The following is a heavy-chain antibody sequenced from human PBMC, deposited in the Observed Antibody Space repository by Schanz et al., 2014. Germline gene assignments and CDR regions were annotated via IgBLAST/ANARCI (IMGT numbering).Heavy chain of an antibody. CDR3: AKELYSGSHYGWFDP. CDR2: ISGSGGST. V-gene: IGHV3-23*04. D-gene: IGHD1-26*01. CDR1: RFTFSNYA. Sequence: EVQLVESGGGLVQPGGSLRLSCAASRFTFSNYAMSWVRQAPGKGLEWVSAISGSGGSTYYADSVKGRFTISRDNSNHTLYLQMNSLRADDTAVYYCAKELYSGSHYGWFDPWGQGTLVTVSS. J-gene: IGHJ5*02.